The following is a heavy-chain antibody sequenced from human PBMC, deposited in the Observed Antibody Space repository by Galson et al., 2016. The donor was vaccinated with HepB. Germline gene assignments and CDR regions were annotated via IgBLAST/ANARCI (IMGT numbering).Heavy chain of an antibody. D-gene: IGHD2-21*02. J-gene: IGHJ4*02. CDR3: ARSGDTPGDV. V-gene: IGHV1-18*01. CDR1: GYPFTSFG. Sequence: SVKVSCKASGYPFTSFGITWVRQAPGQGLEWIGWISAYNGDTNYAQKVQGRVTMTTDASTSTAYMDVRSLGSDDTAVYYCARSGDTPGDVWGQGTLVIVSS. CDR2: ISAYNGDT.